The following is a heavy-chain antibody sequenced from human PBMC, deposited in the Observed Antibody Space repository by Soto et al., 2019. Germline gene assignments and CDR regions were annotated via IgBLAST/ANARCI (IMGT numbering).Heavy chain of an antibody. CDR2: ISYDGSNK. V-gene: IGHV3-30-3*01. D-gene: IGHD5-12*01. CDR3: ARGYSGYEYFDY. Sequence: GGSLRLSCAASGFTFSSYAMHWVRQAPGKGLEWVAVISYDGSNKYYADSVKGRFTISRDNSKNTLYLQMNSLRAEDTAVYYCARGYSGYEYFDYWGQGTLVTVSS. CDR1: GFTFSSYA. J-gene: IGHJ4*02.